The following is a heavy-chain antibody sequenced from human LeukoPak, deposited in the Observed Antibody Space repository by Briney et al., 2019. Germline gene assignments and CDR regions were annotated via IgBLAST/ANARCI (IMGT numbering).Heavy chain of an antibody. CDR1: GFTFSTYA. J-gene: IGHJ4*02. V-gene: IGHV3-23*01. CDR3: ARGMGSSWYYFDY. D-gene: IGHD6-13*01. Sequence: GGSLRLSCAASGFTFSTYAMSWVRQAPWKGLEWVSAISGSGGSTYYADSVKGRFTISRDNSKNTLYLQMNSLRAEDTAVYYCARGMGSSWYYFDYWGQGTLVTVSS. CDR2: ISGSGGST.